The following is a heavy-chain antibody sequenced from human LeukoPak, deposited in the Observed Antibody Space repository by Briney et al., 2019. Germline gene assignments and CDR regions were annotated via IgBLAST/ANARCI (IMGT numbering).Heavy chain of an antibody. CDR2: ISAYNGNT. J-gene: IGHJ4*02. D-gene: IGHD5-24*01. CDR3: ARADKKQQRSRPFGY. Sequence: GASVKVSCKASGYTFTSYGISWVRQAPGQGLEWMGWISAYNGNTNYAQKFQGRVTITRNTSISTAYMELSSLRSEDTAVYYCARADKKQQRSRPFGYWGQGTLVTVSS. V-gene: IGHV1-18*01. CDR1: GYTFTSYG.